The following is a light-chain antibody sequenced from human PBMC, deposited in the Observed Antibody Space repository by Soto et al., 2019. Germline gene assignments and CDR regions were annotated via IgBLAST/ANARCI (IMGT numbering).Light chain of an antibody. CDR3: QQFKSYPIT. J-gene: IGKJ5*01. Sequence: RVTQSASFLSASVGDRVTITCRASQGISSDLSCYQQNPGKAPKLLIYAASTLQNGVPSTFSGSGSGTEFTLTISSLQPEDFGTYYCQQFKSYPITFGQGTRLEIK. CDR2: AAS. V-gene: IGKV1-9*01. CDR1: QGISSD.